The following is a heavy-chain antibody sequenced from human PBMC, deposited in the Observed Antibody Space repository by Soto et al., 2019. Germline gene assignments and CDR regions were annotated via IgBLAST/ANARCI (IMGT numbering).Heavy chain of an antibody. CDR2: IYQSGAT. CDR3: ARDAGASRYYGMDV. Sequence: SETLSLTCTVSGDSISSENWWSWVRQAPGKGLEWIGEIYQSGATHYTPSLKSRVTISLDKSKNQFSLKLHSVTAADTAVYYCARDAGASRYYGMDVWGQGTTVTVSS. J-gene: IGHJ6*02. CDR1: GDSISSENW. D-gene: IGHD2-8*02. V-gene: IGHV4-4*02.